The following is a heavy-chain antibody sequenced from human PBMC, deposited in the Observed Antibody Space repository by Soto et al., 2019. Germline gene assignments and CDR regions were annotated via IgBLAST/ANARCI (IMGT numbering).Heavy chain of an antibody. D-gene: IGHD2-15*01. Sequence: SETLSLTCAVYGGSFSGYYWSWIRQPPGKGLEWIGEINHSGSTNYNPSLKSRVTISVDTSKNQFSLKLSSVTAADTAVYYCARGGAIVVVVAASGSAFDIWGQGTMVTVSS. CDR2: INHSGST. CDR3: ARGGAIVVVVAASGSAFDI. CDR1: GGSFSGYY. J-gene: IGHJ3*02. V-gene: IGHV4-34*01.